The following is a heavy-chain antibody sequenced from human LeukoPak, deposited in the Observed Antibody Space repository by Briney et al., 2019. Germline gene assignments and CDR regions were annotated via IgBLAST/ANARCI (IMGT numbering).Heavy chain of an antibody. CDR3: VITRRDGYNLYYFDY. J-gene: IGHJ4*02. D-gene: IGHD5-24*01. CDR2: IIPIFGTA. V-gene: IGHV1-69*13. Sequence: SVKVSCKASGGTFSSYAISWVRQAPGQGLEWMGGIIPIFGTANYAQKFQGRVAITADESTSTAYMELSSLRSEDTAVYYCVITRRDGYNLYYFDYWGQGTLVTVSS. CDR1: GGTFSSYA.